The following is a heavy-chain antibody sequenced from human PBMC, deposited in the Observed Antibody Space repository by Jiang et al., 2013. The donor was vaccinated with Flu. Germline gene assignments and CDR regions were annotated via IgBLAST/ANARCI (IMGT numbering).Heavy chain of an antibody. CDR1: GYTFTSYD. J-gene: IGHJ6*02. CDR3: ARGRKILVVVPVPRYYYGMDV. CDR2: MNPNSGNT. Sequence: GAEVKKPGASVKVSCKASGYTFTSYDINWVRQATGQGLEWMGWMNPNSGNTGYAQKFQGRVTMTRNTSISTAYMELSSLRSEDTAVYYCARGRKILVVVPVPRYYYGMDVWGQGTTVTVSS. V-gene: IGHV1-8*01. D-gene: IGHD2-2*01.